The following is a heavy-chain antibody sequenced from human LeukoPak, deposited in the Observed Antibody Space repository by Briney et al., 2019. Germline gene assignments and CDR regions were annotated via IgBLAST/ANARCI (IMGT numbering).Heavy chain of an antibody. CDR1: GFTFSSYW. CDR3: ARDSPLTYYYDSSGYYTSDWFDP. D-gene: IGHD3-22*01. Sequence: QPGGSLRLSCAASGFTFSSYWMRWVRQAPGKGLEWVANIKQDGSEKYYVDSVKGRSTISRDNAKNSLYLQMNSLRAEDTAVYYCARDSPLTYYYDSSGYYTSDWFDPWGQGTLVTVSS. CDR2: IKQDGSEK. V-gene: IGHV3-7*01. J-gene: IGHJ5*02.